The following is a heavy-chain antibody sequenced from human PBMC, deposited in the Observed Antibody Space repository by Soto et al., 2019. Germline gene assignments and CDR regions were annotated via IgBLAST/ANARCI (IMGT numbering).Heavy chain of an antibody. V-gene: IGHV1-18*04. J-gene: IGHJ6*02. Sequence: ASVKVSCKASGYTFTSYGISWVRQAPGQGLEWMGWISAYNGNTNYAQKLQGRVTMTTDTSTSTAYMELRSLRSDDTAVYYCARDFPEDMVLRPLEYYYYYYGMDVWGQGTTVTVSS. D-gene: IGHD2-8*01. CDR1: GYTFTSYG. CDR2: ISAYNGNT. CDR3: ARDFPEDMVLRPLEYYYYYYGMDV.